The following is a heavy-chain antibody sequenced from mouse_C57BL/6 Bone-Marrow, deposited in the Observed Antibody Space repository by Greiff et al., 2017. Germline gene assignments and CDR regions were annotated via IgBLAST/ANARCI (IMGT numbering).Heavy chain of an antibody. V-gene: IGHV5-12*01. CDR2: ISNGGGST. Sequence: EVKLVESGGGLVQPGGSLKLSWQASGFTFSDYYMYWFRQTPGKRLEWVAYISNGGGSTYYPDTVKGRFTISRDNAKNTLYLQMSRLKSEDTAMYYCARHYNYAMDYWGQGTSVTVSS. CDR3: ARHYNYAMDY. CDR1: GFTFSDYY. J-gene: IGHJ4*01.